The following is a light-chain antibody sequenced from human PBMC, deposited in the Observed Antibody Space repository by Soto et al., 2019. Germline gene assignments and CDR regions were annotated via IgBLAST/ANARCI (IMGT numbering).Light chain of an antibody. CDR2: GAS. CDR1: QSVSSSY. CDR3: QQYRMSPNT. Sequence: GLTQSPGTLSLSPGERATLSCRASQSVSSSYLAWYQQKPGQAPRLLIYGASSRATGIPDRFSGSGSETDFSLTIRGLKPEDFAVNCCQQYRMSPNTFGQGTRLEI. V-gene: IGKV3-20*01. J-gene: IGKJ5*01.